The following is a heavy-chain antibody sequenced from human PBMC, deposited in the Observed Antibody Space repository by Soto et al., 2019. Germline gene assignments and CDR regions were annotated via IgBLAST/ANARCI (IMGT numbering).Heavy chain of an antibody. CDR3: ARRASRGRYYYMDV. V-gene: IGHV3-21*01. CDR2: ISSSSSYI. J-gene: IGHJ6*03. D-gene: IGHD3-10*01. Sequence: EVQLVESGGGLVKPGGSLRLSCAASGFTFSSYSMNWVHQAPGKGLEWVSSISSSSSYIYYADSVKGRFTISRDNAKNSLYLQMNSLRAEDTAVYYCARRASRGRYYYMDVWGKGTTVTVSS. CDR1: GFTFSSYS.